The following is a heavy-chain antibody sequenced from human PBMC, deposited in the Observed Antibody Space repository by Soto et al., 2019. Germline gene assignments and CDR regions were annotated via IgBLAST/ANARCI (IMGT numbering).Heavy chain of an antibody. CDR3: ARDPRMIVVRSGAFDI. CDR2: IYYSGST. Sequence: SMTLSLTCTVSGAYISSGGYYWTWIRQHPGKGLEWIGYIYYSGSTYYNPSLKSRVTISVDTSKNQFSLKLSSVTAADTAVYYCARDPRMIVVRSGAFDIWGQGTMVT. CDR1: GAYISSGGYY. J-gene: IGHJ3*02. V-gene: IGHV4-31*03. D-gene: IGHD3-22*01.